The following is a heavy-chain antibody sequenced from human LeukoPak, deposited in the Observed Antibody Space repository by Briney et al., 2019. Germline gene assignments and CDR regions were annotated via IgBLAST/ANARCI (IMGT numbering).Heavy chain of an antibody. CDR3: ARGVFYYDTSGRGYYFDY. CDR2: IYTSGGT. D-gene: IGHD3-22*01. V-gene: IGHV4-4*07. Sequence: SETLSLTCTVSGGSIGSYYWSWIRQPAGQGLEWIGRIYTSGGTVYNPSLKSRVTMSVDTSKNQFSLKLSSVTAADTAVYYGARGVFYYDTSGRGYYFDYWGQGTLVTVSS. CDR1: GGSIGSYY. J-gene: IGHJ4*02.